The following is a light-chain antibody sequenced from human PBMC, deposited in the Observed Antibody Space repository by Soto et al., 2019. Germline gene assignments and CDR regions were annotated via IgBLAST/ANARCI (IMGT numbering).Light chain of an antibody. Sequence: DIQMTQSPSPLSASVGDRVTITCRASQSISSWLAWYQQKPGKAPKLLIYKASTLESGFPSRFSGRGSGTEFTLTSSSLPPDDFATYYCQQYNSWYTFGQGTKLEI. CDR1: QSISSW. CDR2: KAS. V-gene: IGKV1-5*03. CDR3: QQYNSWYT. J-gene: IGKJ2*01.